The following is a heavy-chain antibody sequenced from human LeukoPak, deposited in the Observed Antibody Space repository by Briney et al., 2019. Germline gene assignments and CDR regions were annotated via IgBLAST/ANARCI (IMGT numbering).Heavy chain of an antibody. CDR1: GYTFTSYG. CDR3: GTYYYGSGSYGPVDY. V-gene: IGHV1-18*01. J-gene: IGHJ4*02. Sequence: ASVKVSCMASGYTFTSYGISWVRQAPGQGLEWMGWISAYNGNTNYAQKLQGRVTMTTNTSTSTAYMELRSLRSDDTAVYYCGTYYYGSGSYGPVDYWGQGTLVTVSS. D-gene: IGHD3-10*01. CDR2: ISAYNGNT.